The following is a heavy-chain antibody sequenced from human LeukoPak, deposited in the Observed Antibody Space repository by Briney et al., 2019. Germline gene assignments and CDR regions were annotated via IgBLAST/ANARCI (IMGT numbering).Heavy chain of an antibody. D-gene: IGHD6-13*01. CDR3: ARGYSSSWYGYYYYYYGMDV. CDR2: INPNSGGT. Sequence: ASVKVSCKASGYTFTGYYMHWVRQAPGQGLEWMGRINPNSGGTNYAQKFQGRVTMTRDTSISTAYMELSRLRSDDTAVYYCARGYSSSWYGYYYYYYGMDVWGQGTTVTVSS. V-gene: IGHV1-2*06. CDR1: GYTFTGYY. J-gene: IGHJ6*02.